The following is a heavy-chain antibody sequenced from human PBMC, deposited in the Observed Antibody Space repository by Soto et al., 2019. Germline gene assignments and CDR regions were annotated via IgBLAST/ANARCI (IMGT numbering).Heavy chain of an antibody. CDR1: GYTFTSYY. V-gene: IGHV1-46*01. CDR3: ARSSSGWYGRGWFDP. CDR2: INPSGGST. D-gene: IGHD6-19*01. Sequence: QVQLVQSGAEVKKPGASVKVSCKASGYTFTSYYMHWVRQAPGQGLEWMGIINPSGGSTSYAQKFPGRVTMTRDTSTSTVYMELSSLRSEDTAVYYCARSSSGWYGRGWFDPWGQGTLVTVSS. J-gene: IGHJ5*02.